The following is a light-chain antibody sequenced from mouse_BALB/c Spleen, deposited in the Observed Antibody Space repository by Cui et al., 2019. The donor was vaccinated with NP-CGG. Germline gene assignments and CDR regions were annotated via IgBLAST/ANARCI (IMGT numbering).Light chain of an antibody. J-gene: IGLJ1*01. CDR3: ALWYSNHWV. CDR2: GTN. Sequence: QAVLSQDSALTTSPGERVTLTCGSRTGAVTTSQYDNLVQEKPDHLFTGLIGGTNNRAPGVPTRFSGSLIGDKAALTITWSQTEDEAIYFCALWYSNHWVFGGGTKLTVL. CDR1: TGAVTTSQY. V-gene: IGLV1*01.